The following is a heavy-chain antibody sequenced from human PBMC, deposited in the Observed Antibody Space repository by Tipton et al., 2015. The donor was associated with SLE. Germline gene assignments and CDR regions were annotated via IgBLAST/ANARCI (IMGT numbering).Heavy chain of an antibody. D-gene: IGHD3-22*01. Sequence: LRLSCAASGFTFSDYYMSWIRQPPGKGLEWIGYIYYSGSTNYNPSLKSRVTISVDTSKNQFSLKLSSVTAADTAVYYCARYDSSGYYYYYGMDVWGQGTTVTVSS. CDR3: ARYDSSGYYYYYGMDV. CDR1: GFTFSDYY. J-gene: IGHJ6*02. CDR2: IYYSGST. V-gene: IGHV4-59*01.